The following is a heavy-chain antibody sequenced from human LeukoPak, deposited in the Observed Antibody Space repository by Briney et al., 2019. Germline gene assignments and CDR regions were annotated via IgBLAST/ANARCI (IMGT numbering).Heavy chain of an antibody. Sequence: ASVKVSCKASGYTFTGYYMHCVRQAPGQGVEWMGWINPNSGDTNCAQKFQGRVTMARDTSISTAYMELSRLRSDDTAVYYCARDDSSGYYFLDYWGQGTLVTVSS. CDR1: GYTFTGYY. J-gene: IGHJ4*02. CDR3: ARDDSSGYYFLDY. V-gene: IGHV1-2*02. CDR2: INPNSGDT. D-gene: IGHD3-22*01.